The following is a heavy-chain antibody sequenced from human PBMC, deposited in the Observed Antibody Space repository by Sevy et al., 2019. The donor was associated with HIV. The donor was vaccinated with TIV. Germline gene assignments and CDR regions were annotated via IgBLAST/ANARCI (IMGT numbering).Heavy chain of an antibody. D-gene: IGHD3-22*01. CDR2: IIPIFGTA. J-gene: IGHJ4*02. Sequence: ASVKVSCKASGGTFSSYAISWVRQAPGQGLEWMGGIIPIFGTANYAQKFQGRVTITADESTSTAYMELSSLRSEDTAVYYCAREPSINYYDSSGYYYDYWGQGTLVTVSS. CDR1: GGTFSSYA. V-gene: IGHV1-69*13. CDR3: AREPSINYYDSSGYYYDY.